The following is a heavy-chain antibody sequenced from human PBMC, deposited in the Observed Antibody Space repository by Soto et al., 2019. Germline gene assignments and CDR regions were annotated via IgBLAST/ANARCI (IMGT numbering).Heavy chain of an antibody. J-gene: IGHJ5*02. CDR3: MRGDGGWLDDLRQGELDP. Sequence: QVHMVQSGAEVKKPGASVKVACKASGYSFTSYDVSWVRQAPGQGLEWMGWISTYNGNTNYAQKFQDRVKMTADTSTSTAYRGLGSLRSDDTANYYLMRGDGGWLDDLRQGELDPWGQGTLVTVSA. V-gene: IGHV1-18*01. CDR2: ISTYNGNT. D-gene: IGHD6-19*01. CDR1: GYSFTSYD.